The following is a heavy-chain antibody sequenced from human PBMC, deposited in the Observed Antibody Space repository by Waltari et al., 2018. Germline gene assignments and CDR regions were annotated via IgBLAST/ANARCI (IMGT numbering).Heavy chain of an antibody. J-gene: IGHJ4*02. V-gene: IGHV3-9*01. CDR1: GLRGVDYA. Sequence: EVQLVTSGGGLVQPGRSLRLACVGSGLRGVDYAMYWVRQRPGKGLEWLSGIGWNSGAIGYADSVRGRFSTYRDNARKSLYLQMGRLRPEDTALYYCVKGGWGFGAFYEQHWGQGIQVTVSS. D-gene: IGHD3-10*01. CDR2: IGWNSGAI. CDR3: VKGGWGFGAFYEQH.